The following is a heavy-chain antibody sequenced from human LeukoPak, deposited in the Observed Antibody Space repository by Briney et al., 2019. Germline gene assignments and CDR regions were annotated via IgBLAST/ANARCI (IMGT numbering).Heavy chain of an antibody. J-gene: IGHJ3*02. CDR1: GGTFSSYT. CDR2: IIPIFGTA. V-gene: IGHV1-69*05. Sequence: ASVKVSCKASGGTFSSYTISWVRQAPGQGLEWMGRIIPIFGTANYAQKFQGRVTITTDESTSTAYMELSSLRSEDTAVYYCARDVIVGDAFDIWGQGTMVTVSS. CDR3: ARDVIVGDAFDI. D-gene: IGHD2-21*01.